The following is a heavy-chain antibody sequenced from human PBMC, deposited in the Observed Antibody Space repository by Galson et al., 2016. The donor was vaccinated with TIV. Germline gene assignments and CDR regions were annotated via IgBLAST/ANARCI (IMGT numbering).Heavy chain of an antibody. D-gene: IGHD1-7*01. Sequence: SLRLSCAASGFTFSTFSITYMSWVRQAPGKGLEWVSLIYSDGTTYYADSVKGRFTISRDNSKNTLYLQLNSLRADDTAVYYCATTTPAIIQRGYYFDSWGQGTLVTVSS. CDR1: GFTFSTFSITY. CDR3: ATTTPAIIQRGYYFDS. J-gene: IGHJ4*02. V-gene: IGHV3-53*01. CDR2: IYSDGTT.